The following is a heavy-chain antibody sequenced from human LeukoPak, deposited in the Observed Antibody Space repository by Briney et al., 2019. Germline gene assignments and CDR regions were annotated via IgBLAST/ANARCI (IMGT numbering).Heavy chain of an antibody. D-gene: IGHD3-10*01. Sequence: SQTLSLTCTVSGGSISSGGYYWSWIRQHPGKGLEWIGYIYYSGSTYYNPSLKGRVTISVDTSKNQFSLKLSSVTAADTAVYYCARGKSITMVRDDAFDIWGQGTMVTVSS. V-gene: IGHV4-31*03. CDR1: GGSISSGGYY. CDR3: ARGKSITMVRDDAFDI. J-gene: IGHJ3*02. CDR2: IYYSGST.